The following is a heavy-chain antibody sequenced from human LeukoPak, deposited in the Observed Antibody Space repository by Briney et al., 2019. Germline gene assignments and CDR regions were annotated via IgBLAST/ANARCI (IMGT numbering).Heavy chain of an antibody. CDR2: ISDSGSST. J-gene: IGHJ4*02. D-gene: IGHD1-26*01. V-gene: IGHV3-23*01. CDR1: GFTFSSYA. Sequence: GGSLRLSCAASGFTFSSYAMSWVRQAPGKGLEWASAISDSGSSTYYADSVKGRFTISRDNSKNTLYLQMNSLRAEDTVAYYCARSAGASYFYYFDDWGQGALVTVSS. CDR3: ARSAGASYFYYFDD.